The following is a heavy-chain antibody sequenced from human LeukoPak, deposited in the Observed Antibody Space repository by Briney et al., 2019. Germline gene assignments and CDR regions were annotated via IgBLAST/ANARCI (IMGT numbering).Heavy chain of an antibody. CDR1: GGSFSGYY. V-gene: IGHV4-34*01. Sequence: SETLSLTCAVYGGSFSGYYWSWIRQPPGKGLEWIGEINHSGSTNYNPSLKSRVTISVDTSKNQFFLKLSSVTAADTAVYYCARLRVRGHYMDVWGKGTTVTISS. D-gene: IGHD3-10*01. CDR3: ARLRVRGHYMDV. CDR2: INHSGST. J-gene: IGHJ6*03.